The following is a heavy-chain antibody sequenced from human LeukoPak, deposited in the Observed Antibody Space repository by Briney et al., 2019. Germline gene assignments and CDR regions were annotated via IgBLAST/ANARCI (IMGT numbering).Heavy chain of an antibody. CDR1: AFTFSSYR. V-gene: IGHV3-21*01. Sequence: TAGGSLRLSCAAAAFTFSSYRLNWVRQAAGKGLEWVSSSSSSSSYIYYPDSAKGRFTISRDNAKNSLYLQMNSLRAEDTAVYYCARDLVRGVMSWFDPWGQGTLVTVSS. CDR3: ARDLVRGVMSWFDP. D-gene: IGHD3-10*02. J-gene: IGHJ5*02. CDR2: SSSSSSYI.